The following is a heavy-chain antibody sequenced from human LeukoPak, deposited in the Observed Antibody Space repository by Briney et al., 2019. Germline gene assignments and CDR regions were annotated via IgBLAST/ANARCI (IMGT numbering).Heavy chain of an antibody. CDR2: IIPILGIA. CDR3: AKDWGSGWSSFDY. J-gene: IGHJ4*02. CDR1: GGTFSSYA. D-gene: IGHD6-19*01. Sequence: SVKVSCKASGGTFSSYAISWVRQAPGQGLEWMGRIIPILGIANYAQKFQGRVTITADKSTSTAYMELSSLRSEDTAVYYCAKDWGSGWSSFDYWGQGTLVTVSS. V-gene: IGHV1-69*04.